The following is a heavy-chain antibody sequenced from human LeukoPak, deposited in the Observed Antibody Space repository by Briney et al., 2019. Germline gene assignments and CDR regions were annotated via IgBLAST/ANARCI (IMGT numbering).Heavy chain of an antibody. Sequence: GGSLRLSCAASGFTFSRFWMTWVRLAPGKGLEWVADINQDGSVIRFVDSVKGRFTISRDNAKNSLYLQMNSLRAEDTAVYYCAGPGRSGSAFDYWGQGTLVTVSS. CDR2: INQDGSVI. CDR1: GFTFSRFW. CDR3: AGPGRSGSAFDY. D-gene: IGHD3-10*01. J-gene: IGHJ4*02. V-gene: IGHV3-7*02.